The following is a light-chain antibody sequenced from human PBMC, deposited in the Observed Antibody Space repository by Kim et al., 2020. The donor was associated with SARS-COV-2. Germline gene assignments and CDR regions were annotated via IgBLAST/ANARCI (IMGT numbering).Light chain of an antibody. V-gene: IGKV3-20*01. Sequence: LSPGERATLSCRASQSVSSSYLAWYQQQPGQAPRLLIFRASTRATGIPDRFSGSESGTDFRLTISRLEPEDFAVYYCQQYGSSPYTFGQGTKLEIK. J-gene: IGKJ2*01. CDR2: RAS. CDR3: QQYGSSPYT. CDR1: QSVSSSY.